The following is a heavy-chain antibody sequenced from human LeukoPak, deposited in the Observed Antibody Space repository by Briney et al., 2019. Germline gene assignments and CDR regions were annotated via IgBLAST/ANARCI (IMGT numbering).Heavy chain of an antibody. V-gene: IGHV3-66*04. J-gene: IGHJ4*02. D-gene: IGHD2-21*01. CDR3: GRRFCNSCPLDF. Sequence: GGSLRLSCVGSGFIVTTNNMYWVRQAPGKGLECVSTFLSGGLLDYSDSVRDRFTIPSDTSKDTLYLQMNSLSAEDTAVYYCGRRFCNSCPLDFWGKGTVVSVSS. CDR1: GFIVTTNN. CDR2: FLSGGLL.